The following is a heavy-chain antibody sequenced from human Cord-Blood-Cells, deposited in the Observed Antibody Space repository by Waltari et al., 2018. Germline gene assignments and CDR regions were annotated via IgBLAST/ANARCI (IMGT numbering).Heavy chain of an antibody. V-gene: IGHV1-69*01. CDR2: ILPIFGTA. D-gene: IGHD4-4*01. CDR3: ARDYHDYSNYIWFDP. CDR1: GGTFSSYA. J-gene: IGHJ5*02. Sequence: QVQLVQSGAEVKKPGSSVKVSCKASGGTFSSYAISWVRQAPGQGIEWMGGILPIFGTANYAQKCQGRVTITADESTSTAYMELSSLRSEDTAVYYCARDYHDYSNYIWFDPWGQGTLVTVSS.